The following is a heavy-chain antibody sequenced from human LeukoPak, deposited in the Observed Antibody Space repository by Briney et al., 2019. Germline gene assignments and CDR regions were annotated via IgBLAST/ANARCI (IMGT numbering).Heavy chain of an antibody. J-gene: IGHJ4*02. CDR1: GYTFTGYY. D-gene: IGHD1-14*01. CDR3: ASAREPVECDY. CDR2: ISAYNGNT. V-gene: IGHV1-18*04. Sequence: GASVKVSCKASGYTFTGYYMHWVRQAPGQGLEWMGWISAYNGNTNYAQKFQSRVTMTTDTSTSTVYMELRSLRSDDTAVYYCASAREPVECDYWGQGTLVTVSS.